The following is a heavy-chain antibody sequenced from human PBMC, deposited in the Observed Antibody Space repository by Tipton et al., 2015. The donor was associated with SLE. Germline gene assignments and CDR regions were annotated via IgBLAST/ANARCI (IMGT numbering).Heavy chain of an antibody. V-gene: IGHV4-39*07. CDR2: IYYTGTTT. D-gene: IGHD5-18*01. CDR1: GGSVSRSSKY. J-gene: IGHJ5*02. Sequence: TLSLTRTVSGGSVSRSSKYWAWIRQPPGKGLEWIGSIYYTGTTTSYNSFLKSRVTMSVDTSKNQFSLRLTSVMAADTAVYYCARLHGYSYGLNWCDPWGQGTLISVSS. CDR3: ARLHGYSYGLNWCDP.